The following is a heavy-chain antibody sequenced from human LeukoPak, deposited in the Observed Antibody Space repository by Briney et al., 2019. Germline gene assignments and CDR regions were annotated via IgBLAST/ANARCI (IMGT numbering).Heavy chain of an antibody. CDR2: IRSKANSYAT. CDR3: TRHVSADYGDYVGYYYYYMDV. J-gene: IGHJ6*03. V-gene: IGHV3-73*01. Sequence: GGSLRLSCAASGFTFCGSAMHWVRQASGKGLEWVGRIRSKANSYATAYAASVKGRFTISRDDSKNTAYLQMNSLKTEDTAVYYCTRHVSADYGDYVGYYYYYMDVWSKGTTVTVSS. D-gene: IGHD4-17*01. CDR1: GFTFCGSA.